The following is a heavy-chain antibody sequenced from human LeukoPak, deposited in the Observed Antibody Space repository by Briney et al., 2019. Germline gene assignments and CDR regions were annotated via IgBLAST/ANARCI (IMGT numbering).Heavy chain of an antibody. CDR2: MYYSGST. Sequence: SETLSLTCIVSGGSVGSIGYFWDWIRQSPGKGLEWIGSMYYSGSTSYNPSFKTRVTISADTSTNQLSLKLTSVTAADTAVYYCARRWYRWNDRRGGFDIWGQGTTVTVSS. D-gene: IGHD1-1*01. CDR1: GGSVGSIGYF. J-gene: IGHJ3*02. V-gene: IGHV4-39*01. CDR3: ARRWYRWNDRRGGFDI.